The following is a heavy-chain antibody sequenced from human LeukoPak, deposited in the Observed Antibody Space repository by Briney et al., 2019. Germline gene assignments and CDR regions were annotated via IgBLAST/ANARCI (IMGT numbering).Heavy chain of an antibody. CDR1: GFNFNKYD. Sequence: PGGSLRPSCAASGFNFNKYDMTWARQAPGKGLEWVSTIIGRFDKTYYTDSVKGRSVPSRDNSTHTLYMQMSRVITKHTSIYYCAKGGWLDDLGQGALVTVSS. CDR3: AKGGWLDD. D-gene: IGHD6-19*01. J-gene: IGHJ4*02. CDR2: IIGRFDKT. V-gene: IGHV3-23*01.